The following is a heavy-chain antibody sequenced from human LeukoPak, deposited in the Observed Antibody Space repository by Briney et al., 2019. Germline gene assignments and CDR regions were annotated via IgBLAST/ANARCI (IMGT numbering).Heavy chain of an antibody. D-gene: IGHD2-15*01. CDR1: GYTFTGYY. Sequence: ASVKVSCKASGYTFTGYYMHWVRQAPGQGLEWMGWINPNSGGTNYAQKFQGRVTMTRDTSISTAYMELSGLRSDDTAVYYCARDSGYCSGGSCYWFDPWGQGTLVTVSS. CDR2: INPNSGGT. V-gene: IGHV1-2*02. CDR3: ARDSGYCSGGSCYWFDP. J-gene: IGHJ5*02.